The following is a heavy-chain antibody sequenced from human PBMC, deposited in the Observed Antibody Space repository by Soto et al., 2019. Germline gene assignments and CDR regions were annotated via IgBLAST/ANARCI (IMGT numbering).Heavy chain of an antibody. V-gene: IGHV2-5*02. CDR2: IYWDDDK. Sequence: QITLKESGPPLVKPTQTLTLTCNFYGFSLSTSGVGVGWIRQPPGKALEWLALIYWDDDKRYSPSLKSRLTITKDTSKNQVVLTMTNMDPVDTATYYCVHIRYGSGLFDYWGQGTLVTVSS. CDR1: GFSLSTSGVG. CDR3: VHIRYGSGLFDY. D-gene: IGHD3-10*01. J-gene: IGHJ4*02.